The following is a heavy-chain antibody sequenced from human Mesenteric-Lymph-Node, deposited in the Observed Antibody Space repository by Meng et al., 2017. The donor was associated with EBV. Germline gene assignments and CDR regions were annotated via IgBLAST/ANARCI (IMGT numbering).Heavy chain of an antibody. CDR3: VSYDYGNYVSFDS. Sequence: QLELQGSGPGLVEPSEPVSLTCTVSGASISSGSYYWGWIRQPPGKGLEWIGSIYYRGSTYYNPSLRSRVTISVDTSKNHFSLKLSSVTAADTAMYYCVSYDYGNYVSFDSWGQGILVTVSS. J-gene: IGHJ4*02. V-gene: IGHV4-39*01. CDR1: GASISSGSYY. CDR2: IYYRGST. D-gene: IGHD4-11*01.